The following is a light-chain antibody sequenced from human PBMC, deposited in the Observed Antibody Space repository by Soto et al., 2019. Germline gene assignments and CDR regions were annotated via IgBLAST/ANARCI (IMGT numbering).Light chain of an antibody. Sequence: DIQMTQSPSSLSASVGDRVTITCRASQSITSYLNWYQQKPGKAPKLLIYAASSLQSGVPSRFSGSGSGTDFTLTISSRQPEDFATYYCQQSYSTLGLTFGGGTKMEIK. J-gene: IGKJ4*01. CDR2: AAS. V-gene: IGKV1-39*01. CDR3: QQSYSTLGLT. CDR1: QSITSY.